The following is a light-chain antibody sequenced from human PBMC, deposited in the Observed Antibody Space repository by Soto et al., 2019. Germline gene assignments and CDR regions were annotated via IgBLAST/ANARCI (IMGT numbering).Light chain of an antibody. V-gene: IGKV1-5*03. CDR2: KAS. J-gene: IGKJ4*01. CDR1: QSISSW. Sequence: DIQMTQSPSTLSASVGDRVTITCRASQSISSWLAWYQQKPGKAPKLLIYKASSLESGVASRFSGSGSGTEFTLTISSLQADDLANYYCQQYNSNPLTFGGGTKVEIK. CDR3: QQYNSNPLT.